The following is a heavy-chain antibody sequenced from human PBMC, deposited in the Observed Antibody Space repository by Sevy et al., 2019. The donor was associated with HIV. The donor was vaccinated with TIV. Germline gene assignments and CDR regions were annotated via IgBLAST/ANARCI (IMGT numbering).Heavy chain of an antibody. CDR1: GFTFSSYA. CDR2: ISGSGGST. V-gene: IGHV3-23*01. J-gene: IGHJ3*02. CDR3: AKDSEERVGATTRGDAFDI. D-gene: IGHD1-26*01. Sequence: GGSLRLSCAASGFTFSSYAMSWVRQAPGKGLEWVSAISGSGGSTYYADSVKGRFTISRDNSKNTLYLKMNSLRAEDTAVYYCAKDSEERVGATTRGDAFDIWGQGTMVTVSS.